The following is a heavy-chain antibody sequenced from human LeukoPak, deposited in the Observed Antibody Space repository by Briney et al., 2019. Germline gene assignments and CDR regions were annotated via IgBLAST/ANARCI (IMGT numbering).Heavy chain of an antibody. D-gene: IGHD2-21*01. Sequence: SETLSLTCTVSGGSISTSSYYWGWIRQFPGKGLEWLGYLYDSGSTYYNPSLKSRVTISVDTSKNQFSLKLSSVTAADTAVYYCASCSGFDCTFDYWGQGTLVTVSS. CDR3: ASCSGFDCTFDY. CDR2: LYDSGST. V-gene: IGHV4-39*07. CDR1: GGSISTSSYY. J-gene: IGHJ4*02.